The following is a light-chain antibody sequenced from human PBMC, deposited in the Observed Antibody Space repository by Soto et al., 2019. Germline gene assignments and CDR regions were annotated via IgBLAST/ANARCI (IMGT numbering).Light chain of an antibody. CDR3: AAWDDSLNGPRYV. Sequence: QSVLTQPPSVSEAPRQRVTISCSGSSSNIGNNAVNWYQQLPGKAPKLLIYYDDLLPSGVSDRFSGSKSGTSASLAISGLQSEDEADYYCAAWDDSLNGPRYVFXTGTKVTVL. CDR2: YDD. V-gene: IGLV1-36*01. J-gene: IGLJ1*01. CDR1: SSNIGNNA.